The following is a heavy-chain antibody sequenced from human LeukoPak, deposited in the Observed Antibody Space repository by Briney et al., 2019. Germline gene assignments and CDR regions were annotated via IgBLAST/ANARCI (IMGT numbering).Heavy chain of an antibody. V-gene: IGHV3-30*04. CDR1: GLTFNNYA. J-gene: IGHJ4*02. CDR2: ISYDGSNK. D-gene: IGHD3-10*01. CDR3: AREVRGVIMGYFDY. Sequence: GGSLRLSCAVSGLTFNNYAMSWVRQAPGKGLEWVAVISYDGSNKYYADSVKGRFTISRDNSKNTLYLQMNSLRAEDTAVYYCAREVRGVIMGYFDYWGQGTLVTVSS.